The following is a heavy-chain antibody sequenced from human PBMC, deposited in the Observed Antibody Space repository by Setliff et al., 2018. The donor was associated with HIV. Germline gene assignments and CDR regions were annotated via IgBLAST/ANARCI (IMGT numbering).Heavy chain of an antibody. CDR1: GYSFTTYW. V-gene: IGHV5-51*01. J-gene: IGHJ5*02. CDR2: IYPDDSDT. CDR3: ARVKNWFDP. Sequence: PGESLKISCKASGYSFTTYWLAWVRQMPGKGLEWMGIIYPDDSDTAYGPSFQGQVTISVDKYTSTAYLERNSLKASDSAIYYCARVKNWFDPWGQGTLVTVSS.